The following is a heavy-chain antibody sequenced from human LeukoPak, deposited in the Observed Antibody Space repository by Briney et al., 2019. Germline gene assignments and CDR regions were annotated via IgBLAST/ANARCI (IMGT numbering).Heavy chain of an antibody. Sequence: ASVKVSCKASGYTFTGYYMHWVRQAPGQGLEWMGWINPNSGGTNYAQKFQGRVTMTRDTSISTAYMELSRLRAEDTAVFYCARVSIFGVVIPPDFWGQGTLVTVSS. CDR3: ARVSIFGVVIPPDF. CDR1: GYTFTGYY. D-gene: IGHD3-3*02. CDR2: INPNSGGT. V-gene: IGHV1-2*02. J-gene: IGHJ4*02.